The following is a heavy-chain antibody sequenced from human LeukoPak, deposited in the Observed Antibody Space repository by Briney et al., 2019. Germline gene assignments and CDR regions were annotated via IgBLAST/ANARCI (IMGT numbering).Heavy chain of an antibody. J-gene: IGHJ4*02. Sequence: GGSLRLSCAASGFTFSSYEMNWVRQAPGKGLEWVSYISGSGDAIYYADSVKGRFTISRDNSKNTLYLQMNSLRAEDTAVYYCAKDIQTGIAVAGLDYWGQGTLVTVSS. CDR3: AKDIQTGIAVAGLDY. CDR2: ISGSGDAI. D-gene: IGHD6-19*01. V-gene: IGHV3-48*03. CDR1: GFTFSSYE.